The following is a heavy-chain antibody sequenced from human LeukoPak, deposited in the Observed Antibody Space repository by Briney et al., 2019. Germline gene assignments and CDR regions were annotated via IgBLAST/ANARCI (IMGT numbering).Heavy chain of an antibody. Sequence: ASVKVSCKASGYTFTNYAIHWVRQAPGQRFEWMGWINAANGHTKYSQEFQDRITITRDTSATTAYMELSNLKSDDMALYYCARGRGPPNPNRDFYYYYYMDVWGTGTTVTVSS. CDR1: GYTFTNYA. J-gene: IGHJ6*03. D-gene: IGHD3-10*01. CDR3: ARGRGPPNPNRDFYYYYYMDV. CDR2: INAANGHT. V-gene: IGHV1-3*03.